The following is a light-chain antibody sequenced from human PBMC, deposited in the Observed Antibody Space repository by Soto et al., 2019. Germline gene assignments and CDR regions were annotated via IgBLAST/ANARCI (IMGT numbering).Light chain of an antibody. CDR2: DAS. CDR3: QQYNTWPPWT. CDR1: QRVSRN. J-gene: IGKJ1*01. Sequence: EIVMTQSPATLSVSPGERATLSCRASQRVSRNLAWYQQKPGQAPRLLIYDASTRATGIPDRFSGSGSETEFTLTISSLQSEDYAIYYCQQYNTWPPWTFGQGTKVDI. V-gene: IGKV3-15*01.